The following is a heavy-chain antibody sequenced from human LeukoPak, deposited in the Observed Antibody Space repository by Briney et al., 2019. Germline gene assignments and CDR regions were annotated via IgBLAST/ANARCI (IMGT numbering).Heavy chain of an antibody. D-gene: IGHD6-13*01. J-gene: IGHJ4*02. Sequence: GGSLRLSCAASGFTFSNYWMHWVRQAPGKGPVWVSRIKSDGSSTRFADSVQGRFTISRDNGKNTVYLQMNSLRAEDTAVYYWARGGDTSNWYPGYFDYWGQGALVTVSS. CDR2: IKSDGSST. CDR1: GFTFSNYW. V-gene: IGHV3-74*01. CDR3: ARGGDTSNWYPGYFDY.